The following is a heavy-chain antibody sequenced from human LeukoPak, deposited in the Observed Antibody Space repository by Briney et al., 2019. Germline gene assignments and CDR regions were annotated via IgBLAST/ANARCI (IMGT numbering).Heavy chain of an antibody. J-gene: IGHJ4*02. CDR1: GGSISSYY. D-gene: IGHD2-15*01. CDR2: IYYSGST. V-gene: IGHV4-59*12. CDR3: ARVGGSGSGYFDY. Sequence: SETLSLTCTVSGGSISSYYWSWIRQPPGKGLEWIGYIYYSGSTYYNPSLKSRVTISVDTSKNQFSLKLSSVTAADTAVYYCARVGGSGSGYFDYWGQGTLVTVSS.